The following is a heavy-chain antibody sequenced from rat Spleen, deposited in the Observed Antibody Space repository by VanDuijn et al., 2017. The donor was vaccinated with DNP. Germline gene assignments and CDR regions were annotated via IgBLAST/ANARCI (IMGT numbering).Heavy chain of an antibody. Sequence: EVQLVASGGGFVQPGGSLKLSCAASGFTFSDYYMAWVRQTPTKGLEWVAYITYDGGSTYYRDSVKGRFTISRDNAKSTLYLQMNSLRSEDMATYYCARPMDYYSGGFAYWGQGTLVTVSS. CDR3: ARPMDYYSGGFAY. CDR2: ITYDGGST. V-gene: IGHV5-22*01. CDR1: GFTFSDYY. D-gene: IGHD1-1*01. J-gene: IGHJ3*01.